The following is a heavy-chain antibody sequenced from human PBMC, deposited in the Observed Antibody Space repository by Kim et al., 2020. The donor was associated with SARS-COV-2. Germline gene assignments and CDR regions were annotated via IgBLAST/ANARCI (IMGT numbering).Heavy chain of an antibody. D-gene: IGHD6-13*01. J-gene: IGHJ6*02. CDR3: AKDGLDSSSWYRLLLSYYYYGMDV. Sequence: GGSLRLSCAASGFTFSSYGMHWVRQAPGKGLEWVAVISYDGSNKYYADSVKGRFTISRDNSKNTLYLQMNSLRAEDTAVYYCAKDGLDSSSWYRLLLSYYYYGMDVWGQGTTVTVSS. CDR2: ISYDGSNK. CDR1: GFTFSSYG. V-gene: IGHV3-30*18.